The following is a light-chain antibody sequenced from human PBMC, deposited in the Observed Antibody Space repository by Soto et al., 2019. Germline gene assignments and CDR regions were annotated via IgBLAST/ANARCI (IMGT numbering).Light chain of an antibody. J-gene: IGLJ1*01. CDR3: SSYTRSSTLDV. V-gene: IGLV2-14*01. CDR1: SSDVGGYNY. Sequence: QSALTQPASVSGSPGQSITISCTGTSSDVGGYNYVSWYQQHPGKAPKLMIYDVSNRPSGVSNRFSGSKSGNTASLTISGLHAEDEADYYCSSYTRSSTLDVFGTGTKLTVL. CDR2: DVS.